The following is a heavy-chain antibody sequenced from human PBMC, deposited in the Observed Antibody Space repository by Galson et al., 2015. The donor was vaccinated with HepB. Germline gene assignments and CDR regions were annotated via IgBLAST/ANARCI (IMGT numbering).Heavy chain of an antibody. CDR2: INADNGKT. CDR1: GYTYSRFG. D-gene: IGHD3-9*01. V-gene: IGHV1-3*01. Sequence: SVKVSCKASGYTYSRFGVHWVRQAPGQRLEWMGWINADNGKTKYSQKFQGRDTITGDTSAYTSYLDLSTLRSEDTAVYYCAIGRTAVKYYDLRGQGTLVSVPP. CDR3: AIGRTAVKYYDL. J-gene: IGHJ4*02.